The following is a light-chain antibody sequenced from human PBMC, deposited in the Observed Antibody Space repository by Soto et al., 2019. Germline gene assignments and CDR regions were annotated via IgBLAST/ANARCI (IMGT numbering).Light chain of an antibody. CDR1: QSIRNNY. CDR2: GAS. CDR3: QQYGSSLWT. V-gene: IGKV3-20*01. J-gene: IGKJ1*01. Sequence: DIVLTQSPGTLSLSPGERATLSCRASQSIRNNYLAWYQQKPGQAPKLLIYGASSRATGIPDRLSGSGSGTDFTLTISRLEPEDFAVYYCQQYGSSLWTFGQGTKVEIK.